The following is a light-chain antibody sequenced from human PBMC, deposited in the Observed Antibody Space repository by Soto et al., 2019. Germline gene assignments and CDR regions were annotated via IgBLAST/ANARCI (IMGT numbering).Light chain of an antibody. CDR2: AAS. CDR3: QQPGT. V-gene: IGKV1-9*01. J-gene: IGKJ4*01. Sequence: DIQLTQSPSFLSASVGDRVTITCRASQGISSYLAWYQQKPGKAPKLLIYAASTLQSGVPSRFSGSGSGTEFTRTISSLQPEDFATYYCQQPGTFGGGTKVEIK. CDR1: QGISSY.